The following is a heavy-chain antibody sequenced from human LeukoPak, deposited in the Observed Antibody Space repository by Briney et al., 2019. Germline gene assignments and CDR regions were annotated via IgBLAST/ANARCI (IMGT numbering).Heavy chain of an antibody. J-gene: IGHJ4*02. V-gene: IGHV3-11*05. CDR1: GFTFSDYY. CDR3: TRDPRRLDY. CDR2: ISGSSGDI. Sequence: GGPLRLSCEASGFTFSDYYITWVRHAAGKGLEWVSYISGSSGDINYSDSVKGRFTISRDNAKNSLYLQMNSLRAEDTAVYYCTRDPRRLDYLGQGTLVTVSS.